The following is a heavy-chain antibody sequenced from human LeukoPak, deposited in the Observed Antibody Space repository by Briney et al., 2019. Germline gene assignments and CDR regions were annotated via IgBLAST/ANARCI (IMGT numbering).Heavy chain of an antibody. D-gene: IGHD1-26*01. J-gene: IGHJ6*03. V-gene: IGHV3-64*02. CDR1: GFSFSSYT. CDR2: IISNGGST. Sequence: GGSLRLSCAASGFSFSSYTIKWVRQAPGKGLEHVSAIISNGGSTHYTDSVKGRFSIPRDNSWNTVYLQMGSLRPEDMGVYYCARVKMGATINDYYYYYMDVWGRGTTVTVSS. CDR3: ARVKMGATINDYYYYYMDV.